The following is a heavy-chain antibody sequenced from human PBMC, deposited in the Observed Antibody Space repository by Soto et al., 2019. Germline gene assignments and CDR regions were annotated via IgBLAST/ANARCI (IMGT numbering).Heavy chain of an antibody. V-gene: IGHV4-59*01. CDR2: MYNTGST. D-gene: IGHD2-21*02. J-gene: IGHJ6*02. CDR3: ARDLWGYCGTDCYPLDV. CDR1: GGSISGYY. Sequence: QVQLQESGPGLVKPSETLSLTCTVSGGSISGYYWSWIRQPPGKGLEWIGYMYNTGSTVYNPSFKSRVTISVDTSKSQFSLRLNSVTAADTAVYYCARDLWGYCGTDCYPLDVWGQGTTVTVSS.